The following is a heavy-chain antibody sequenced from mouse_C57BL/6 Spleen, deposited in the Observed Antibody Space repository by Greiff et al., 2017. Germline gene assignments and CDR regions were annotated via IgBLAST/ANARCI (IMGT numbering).Heavy chain of an antibody. Sequence: EVQGVESGGGLVKPGGSLKLSCAASGFTFSDYGMHWVRQAPEKELEWVAYISSGSSTTYYADKVKGRFTISRDNAKNTLFLQMTSVRSEDTARYYCARGEDGYLGFGYWGQGTTLTVSS. D-gene: IGHD2-3*01. CDR3: ARGEDGYLGFGY. CDR1: GFTFSDYG. V-gene: IGHV5-17*01. CDR2: ISSGSSTT. J-gene: IGHJ2*01.